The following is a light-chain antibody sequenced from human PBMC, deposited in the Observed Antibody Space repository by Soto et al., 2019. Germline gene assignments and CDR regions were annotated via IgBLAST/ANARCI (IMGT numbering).Light chain of an antibody. CDR3: QQYNSYWT. J-gene: IGKJ1*01. CDR2: DAS. V-gene: IGKV1-5*01. CDR1: QSISSW. Sequence: DIQMTQSPSTLSASVGDRVTXXXRASQSISSWLAWYQQKPGKAPKLLIYDASSLESGVPSRFSGSGSGTEFTLTISSLQPDDFATYYCQQYNSYWTFGQGTKVDI.